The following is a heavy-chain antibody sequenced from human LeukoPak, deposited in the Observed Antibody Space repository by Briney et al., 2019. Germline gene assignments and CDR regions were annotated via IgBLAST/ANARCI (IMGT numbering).Heavy chain of an antibody. Sequence: GASVKVSCKASGYTFTRYYIHWVRQAPGQGLEWMGWINPNSGGTNYAQKFQGWVTMTRDTSINTAYMELSRLRSDDTAVYYCARDEIVTGWLYFDYWGQGTLVTVSS. V-gene: IGHV1-2*04. CDR2: INPNSGGT. J-gene: IGHJ4*02. D-gene: IGHD3-9*01. CDR3: ARDEIVTGWLYFDY. CDR1: GYTFTRYY.